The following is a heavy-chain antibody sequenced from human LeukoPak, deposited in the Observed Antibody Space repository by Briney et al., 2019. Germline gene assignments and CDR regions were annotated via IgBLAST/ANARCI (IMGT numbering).Heavy chain of an antibody. Sequence: ASVKVSCKASGYTFTSYYMHWVRQAPGQGLEWMGIINPSGGSTSYAQKFQGRVTMTRDMSTSTVYMELSSLRSEDTAVYYCAARYCSSISCYEMVDYWGQGTLVTVSS. J-gene: IGHJ4*02. D-gene: IGHD2-2*01. CDR2: INPSGGST. CDR1: GYTFTSYY. CDR3: AARYCSSISCYEMVDY. V-gene: IGHV1-46*01.